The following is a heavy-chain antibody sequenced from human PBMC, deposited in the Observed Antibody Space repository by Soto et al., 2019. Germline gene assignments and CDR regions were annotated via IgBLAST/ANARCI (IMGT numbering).Heavy chain of an antibody. J-gene: IGHJ4*02. Sequence: GGSLRLSCAASGFNFSSFGMHWVRQAPGKGLEWVALMSYDGSSKYYQDSLKGRFTISRDKSKNTLYLQMSSLRVEDTAVYYCAKDRGWSSADLEYWGQGTLVTVSS. D-gene: IGHD6-19*01. V-gene: IGHV3-30*18. CDR2: MSYDGSSK. CDR1: GFNFSSFG. CDR3: AKDRGWSSADLEY.